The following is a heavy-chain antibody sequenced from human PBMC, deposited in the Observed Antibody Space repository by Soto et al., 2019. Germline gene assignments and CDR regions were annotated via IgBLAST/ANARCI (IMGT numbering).Heavy chain of an antibody. CDR3: ARGKERITIFGVVITHYYYYGMDV. CDR2: IIPIFGSA. CDR1: GGTLSDYA. V-gene: IGHV1-69*13. D-gene: IGHD3-3*01. J-gene: IGHJ6*02. Sequence: SVKVSCKASGGTLSDYAFSWVRQAPGQGLEWMGGIIPIFGSANYAQKLQGRVTITADESTSTAYMELSSLRSEDTAVYYCARGKERITIFGVVITHYYYYGMDVWGQGTTVTVSS.